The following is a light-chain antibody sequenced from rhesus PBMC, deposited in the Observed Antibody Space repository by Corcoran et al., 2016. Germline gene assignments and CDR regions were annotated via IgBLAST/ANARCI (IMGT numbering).Light chain of an antibody. CDR2: YGN. CDR1: QDIYRY. CDR3: QQYKNLPFT. V-gene: IGKV1-32*01. Sequence: DIQMTQSPSSLSASVGDRVTITCRASQDIYRYLNWYQQKPGRAPRLLFLYGNRFETGVPSRFSGRGSGTEFTLTISSLRPEDFATYFCQQYKNLPFTFGPGTKLDFK. J-gene: IGKJ3*01.